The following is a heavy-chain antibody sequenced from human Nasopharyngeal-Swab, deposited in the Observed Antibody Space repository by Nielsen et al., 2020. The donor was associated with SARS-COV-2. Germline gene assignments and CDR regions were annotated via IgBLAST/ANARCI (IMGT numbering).Heavy chain of an antibody. D-gene: IGHD3-16*01. CDR1: GFTFSSYA. CDR2: ISGSGGST. CDR3: AKRPAGSTFGD. Sequence: GESLKIPCAAPGFTFSSYAMSRVRQAPGKGLEWVSAISGSGGSTYYADSVKGRFTISRDNSKNTLYLQMNSLRAEDTAVYYCAKRPAGSTFGDWGQGTLVTVSS. J-gene: IGHJ4*02. V-gene: IGHV3-23*01.